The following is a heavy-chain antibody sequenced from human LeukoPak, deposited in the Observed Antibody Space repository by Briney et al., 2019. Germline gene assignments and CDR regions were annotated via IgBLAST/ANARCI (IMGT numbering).Heavy chain of an antibody. Sequence: GGSLGLSYAASGFTFSDYWMSWVRQAPGKGLEWVANIKKDGSEKYYVDSVKGRFTISRDNTKNSLYLQMNSLRAEDTAVYYCASHKYWGQGTLVTVSS. J-gene: IGHJ4*02. CDR3: ASHKY. CDR1: GFTFSDYW. CDR2: IKKDGSEK. V-gene: IGHV3-7*01.